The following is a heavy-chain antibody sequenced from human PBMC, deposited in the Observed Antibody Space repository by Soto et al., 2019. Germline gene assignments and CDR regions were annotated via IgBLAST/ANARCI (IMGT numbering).Heavy chain of an antibody. Sequence: SETLSLTCTVSGGSISSYYWNWIRQPPGKGLEWIGYIYYSGSSNYNPSLKSRVTISLDTSKNQFSLKLSSVTAADTAVYYCARRNAFDIWGQGTMVTVSS. CDR3: ARRNAFDI. CDR1: GGSISSYY. CDR2: IYYSGSS. V-gene: IGHV4-59*08. J-gene: IGHJ3*02.